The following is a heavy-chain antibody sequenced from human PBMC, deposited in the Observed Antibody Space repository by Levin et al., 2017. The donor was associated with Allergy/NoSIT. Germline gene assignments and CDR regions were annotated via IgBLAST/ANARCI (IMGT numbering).Heavy chain of an antibody. Sequence: PSETLSLTCAVYGGSFSGYYWSWIRQPPGKGLEWIGEINHSGSTNYNPSLKSRVTISVDTSKNQFSLKLSSVTAADTAVYYCARASSITMVRNQDAFDIWGQGTMVTVSS. D-gene: IGHD3-10*01. CDR3: ARASSITMVRNQDAFDI. V-gene: IGHV4-34*01. CDR2: INHSGST. J-gene: IGHJ3*02. CDR1: GGSFSGYY.